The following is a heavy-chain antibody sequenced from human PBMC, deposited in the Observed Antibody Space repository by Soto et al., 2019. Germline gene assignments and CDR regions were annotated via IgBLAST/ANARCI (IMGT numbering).Heavy chain of an antibody. CDR1: GFTFSSYG. D-gene: IGHD6-13*01. J-gene: IGHJ4*02. Sequence: GGSLRLSCAASGFTFSSYGMHWVRQAPGKGLEWVAVIWYDGSNKDYADSVKGRFTISRDNSKNTLYLQMNSLRAEDTAVYYCVSTSSSWYGGIDYWGQGTLVTVSS. CDR2: IWYDGSNK. V-gene: IGHV3-33*01. CDR3: VSTSSSWYGGIDY.